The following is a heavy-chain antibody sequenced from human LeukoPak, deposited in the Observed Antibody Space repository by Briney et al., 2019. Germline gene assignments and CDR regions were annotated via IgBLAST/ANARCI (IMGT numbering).Heavy chain of an antibody. CDR2: ISSSSSTI. D-gene: IGHD3-10*01. Sequence: GGSLRLSCAASGFTFSSYSMNWVRQAPGKGLEWVSYISSSSSTIYYADSVKGRFTISRDNAKDSLYLQMNSLRAEDTAVYYCAREPLYYGSGSYYMDVWGKGTTVTVSS. J-gene: IGHJ6*03. V-gene: IGHV3-48*01. CDR1: GFTFSSYS. CDR3: AREPLYYGSGSYYMDV.